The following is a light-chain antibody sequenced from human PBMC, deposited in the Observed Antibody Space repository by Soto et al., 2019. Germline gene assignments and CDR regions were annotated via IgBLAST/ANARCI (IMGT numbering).Light chain of an antibody. V-gene: IGKV3D-20*01. CDR2: DGS. Sequence: EIVLTQSPATLSLSPGDRATLSCGASQSVRSSYVAWYQQKAGLAPRRLIYDGSSRAGGIPARFSGSGSGTDFTLTIGRLEPEDFAVYYCQQYDNSAPLSFGGGTKVEMK. CDR1: QSVRSSY. CDR3: QQYDNSAPLS. J-gene: IGKJ4*01.